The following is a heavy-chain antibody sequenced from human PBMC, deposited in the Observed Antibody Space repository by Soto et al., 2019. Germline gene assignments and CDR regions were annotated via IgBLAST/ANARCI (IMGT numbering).Heavy chain of an antibody. D-gene: IGHD2-2*02. V-gene: IGHV4-38-2*01. CDR1: GYSISSGYY. J-gene: IGHJ6*02. CDR3: ARSQGYCSSTSSYTSLSYYYGMDV. Sequence: LSLTCAVSGYSISSGYYWGWIRQPPGKGLEWIGSIYHSGSTYYNPSLKSRVTISVDTSKNQFSLKLSSVTAADTAVYYCARSQGYCSSTSSYTSLSYYYGMDVWGQGTTVTVSS. CDR2: IYHSGST.